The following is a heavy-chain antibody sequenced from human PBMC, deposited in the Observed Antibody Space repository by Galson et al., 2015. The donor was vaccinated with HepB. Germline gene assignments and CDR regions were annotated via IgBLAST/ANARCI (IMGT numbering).Heavy chain of an antibody. CDR2: ISGGGGST. J-gene: IGHJ4*02. D-gene: IGHD1-20*01. CDR1: GVIFSSYA. Sequence: SLRLSCAGSGVIFSSYAMSWVRQAPGKGLEWVSAISGGGGSTYYEDSVKGGFTIPRDNSQSTLYLQMNSLKAEDTAIYYCAKHLSITLEFLGYWGQGILVTVSS. CDR3: AKHLSITLEFLGY. V-gene: IGHV3-23*01.